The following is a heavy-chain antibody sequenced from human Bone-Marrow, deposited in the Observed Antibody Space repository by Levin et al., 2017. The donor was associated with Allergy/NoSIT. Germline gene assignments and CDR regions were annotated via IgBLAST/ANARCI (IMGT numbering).Heavy chain of an antibody. Sequence: SQTLSLTCVVSGYSISSGYYWGWIRQPPGKGLEWIGSIYHSGSTYYNPSLKSRFTISVDTPKNQFSLKLSTVTAADTAVYYCARALASYDFGSGYYSRDYYYYMDVWGKGTTVTVSS. CDR3: ARALASYDFGSGYYSRDYYYYMDV. J-gene: IGHJ6*03. V-gene: IGHV4-38-2*01. D-gene: IGHD3-3*01. CDR1: GYSISSGYY. CDR2: IYHSGST.